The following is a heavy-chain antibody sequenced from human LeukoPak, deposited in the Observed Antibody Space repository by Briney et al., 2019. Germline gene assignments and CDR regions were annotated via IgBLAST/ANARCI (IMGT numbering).Heavy chain of an antibody. V-gene: IGHV3-15*01. D-gene: IGHD3-22*01. CDR3: VTYYDGSGDY. J-gene: IGHJ4*02. CDR2: IFSKAHGETT. CDR1: GFTFSSYG. Sequence: GRSLRLSCAASGFTFSSYGMHWVRQAPGKGLEWVGRIFSKAHGETTDYGAPVKGRFTISRDDSKNTVYLQVNSLKTEDTGMYYCVTYYDGSGDYWGRGTLVTVSS.